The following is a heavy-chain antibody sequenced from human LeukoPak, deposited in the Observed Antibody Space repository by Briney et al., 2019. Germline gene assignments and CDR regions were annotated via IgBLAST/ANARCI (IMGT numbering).Heavy chain of an antibody. Sequence: GGSLRLSCAASGFTFSSYWMSWVRQAPGKGLEWVATIKQNESEKYYVDSVKGRFTISRDNAKSSLYLQMNSLRAEDTAVYYCARLPDRQTGGAFDIWGQGTMVTVSA. CDR3: ARLPDRQTGGAFDI. CDR1: GFTFSSYW. J-gene: IGHJ3*02. D-gene: IGHD3-16*01. V-gene: IGHV3-7*01. CDR2: IKQNESEK.